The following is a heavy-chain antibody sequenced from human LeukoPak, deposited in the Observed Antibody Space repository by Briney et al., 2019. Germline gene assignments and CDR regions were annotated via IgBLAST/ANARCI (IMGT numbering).Heavy chain of an antibody. J-gene: IGHJ4*02. CDR1: GGSFGGYY. CDR2: INHSGST. CDR3: ARGQGTVTTH. V-gene: IGHV4-34*01. D-gene: IGHD4-17*01. Sequence: SETLSLTCAVYGGSFGGYYWSWIRQPPGKGLEWIGEINHSGSTNYNPSLKSRVTISVDTSKNQFSLNLSSVTAADTAVYYCARGQGTVTTHWGQGTLVTVSS.